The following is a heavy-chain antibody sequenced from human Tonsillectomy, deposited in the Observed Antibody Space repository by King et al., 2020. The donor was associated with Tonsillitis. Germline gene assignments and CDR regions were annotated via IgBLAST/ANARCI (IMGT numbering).Heavy chain of an antibody. CDR1: GGSISSYY. V-gene: IGHV4-59*01. CDR2: IYYSGST. D-gene: IGHD4-17*01. J-gene: IGHJ3*02. Sequence: VQLQESGPGLVKPSETLSLTCTVSGGSISSYYWSWIRQPPGEELEWIGYIYYSGSTNYNPSLKSLVTISLDTSKNQFSLKLSAVTAADTAVYYCARIHNSVTNAFDIWGQGTMVTVSS. CDR3: ARIHNSVTNAFDI.